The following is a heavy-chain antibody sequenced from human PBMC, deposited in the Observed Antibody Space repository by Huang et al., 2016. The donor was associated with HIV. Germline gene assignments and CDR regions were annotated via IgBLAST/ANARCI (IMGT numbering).Heavy chain of an antibody. J-gene: IGHJ2*01. CDR3: ARNRDFWRGRMFAISYFDV. D-gene: IGHD3-3*01. CDR2: LYYTGIM. V-gene: IGHV4-39*01. Sequence: QMRFQESGPGLVKPSGTLSLTCNVSGGSINTGRDYWGWIRQPPGKGLEWVGSLYYTGIMHYCPSVKGRLTMSGDTSKNQFSLNLSSVTAADTAIYYCARNRDFWRGRMFAISYFDVWGRGTLVTVAS. CDR1: GGSINTGRDY.